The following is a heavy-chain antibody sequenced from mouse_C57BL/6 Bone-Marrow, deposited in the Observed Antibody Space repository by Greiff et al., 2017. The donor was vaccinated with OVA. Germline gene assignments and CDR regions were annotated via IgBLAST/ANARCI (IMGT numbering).Heavy chain of an antibody. CDR2: INPNNGGT. Sequence: EVQLQESGPELVKPGASVKMSCKASGYTFTDYNMHWVKQSHGKSLEWIGYINPNNGGTSYNQKFKGKATLTVNKSSSTAYMELRSLTSEDSAVYYCARQRNYYGSSSVAYWGQGTLVTVSA. J-gene: IGHJ3*01. V-gene: IGHV1-22*01. CDR3: ARQRNYYGSSSVAY. CDR1: GYTFTDYN. D-gene: IGHD1-1*01.